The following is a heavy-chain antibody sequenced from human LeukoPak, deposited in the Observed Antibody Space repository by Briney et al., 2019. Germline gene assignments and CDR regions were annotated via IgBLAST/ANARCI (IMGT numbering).Heavy chain of an antibody. J-gene: IGHJ6*02. Sequence: PGGSLRLSCAASGFTFSSYSMNGVRQAPGKGLEWVSSISGSSSYIYYADSVKGRFTISRDNAKNSLYLQMNSLRAEDTAVYYCARWPLPGYSGQSYYYGMDVWGQGTTVTVSS. CDR2: ISGSSSYI. V-gene: IGHV3-21*01. CDR1: GFTFSSYS. CDR3: ARWPLPGYSGQSYYYGMDV. D-gene: IGHD5-12*01.